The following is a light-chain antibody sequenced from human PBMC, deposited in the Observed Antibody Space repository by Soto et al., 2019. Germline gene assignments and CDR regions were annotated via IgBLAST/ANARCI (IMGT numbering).Light chain of an antibody. Sequence: QSVLTQSPSASASLGASVKHTCTLSSGHSSYAIAWHQQQPEKGPRYLMKLNSDGSHSKGDGIPDRFSGSSSGAERYLTISSLQSEDEADYYCQTWGTGDWVFGGGTQLTVL. CDR3: QTWGTGDWV. V-gene: IGLV4-69*01. CDR1: SGHSSYA. J-gene: IGLJ3*02. CDR2: LNSDGSH.